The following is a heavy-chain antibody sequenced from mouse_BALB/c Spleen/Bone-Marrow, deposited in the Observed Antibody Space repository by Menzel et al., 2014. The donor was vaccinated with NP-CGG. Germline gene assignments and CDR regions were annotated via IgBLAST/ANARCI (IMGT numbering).Heavy chain of an antibody. Sequence: QVQLQQPGPGLVAPSQSLSITCTVSGFSLTSYGVHWVRQPPGKGLEWLGVIWAGGSTNYNSALMSRLSISKDNSKSXVFLKMNSLQTDDTAMYYCARYGYFYAMDYWGQGTSVTVSS. V-gene: IGHV2-9*02. D-gene: IGHD2-2*01. CDR2: IWAGGST. J-gene: IGHJ4*01. CDR1: GFSLTSYG. CDR3: ARYGYFYAMDY.